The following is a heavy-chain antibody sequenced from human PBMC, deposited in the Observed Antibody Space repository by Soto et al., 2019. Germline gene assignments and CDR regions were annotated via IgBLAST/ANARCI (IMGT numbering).Heavy chain of an antibody. CDR1: GFTFSSYS. Sequence: GESLKISCAASGFTFSSYSMNWVRQAPGKGLEWVSYISSSSSTIYYADSVKGRFTISRDNAKNSLYLQMNSLRDEDTAVYYCSRAITMVRGVITYYFYYGMDVWGQGTTVTVSS. CDR2: ISSSSSTI. J-gene: IGHJ6*02. CDR3: SRAITMVRGVITYYFYYGMDV. D-gene: IGHD3-10*01. V-gene: IGHV3-48*02.